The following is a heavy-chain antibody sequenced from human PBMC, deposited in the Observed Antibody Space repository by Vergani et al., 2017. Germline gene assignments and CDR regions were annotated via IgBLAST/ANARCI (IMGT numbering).Heavy chain of an antibody. V-gene: IGHV1-69*01. CDR1: GGTFSSYA. Sequence: QVQLVQSGAEVKKPGSSVKVSCKASGGTFSSYAISWVRQAPGQGLEWRGGIIPIFGTANYAQKFQGRVTITADESTSTAYMELSSLRSEDTAVYYCARGFNFYGSGSYYNEPTYYFDYWGQGTLVTVSS. CDR3: ARGFNFYGSGSYYNEPTYYFDY. J-gene: IGHJ4*02. CDR2: IIPIFGTA. D-gene: IGHD3-10*01.